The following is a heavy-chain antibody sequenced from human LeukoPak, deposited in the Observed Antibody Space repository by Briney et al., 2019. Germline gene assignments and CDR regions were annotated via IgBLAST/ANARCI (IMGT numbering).Heavy chain of an antibody. J-gene: IGHJ5*02. CDR2: TSSSGSTI. CDR1: GFTFSSYG. V-gene: IGHV3-48*04. D-gene: IGHD6-13*01. Sequence: GGSLRLSCEASGFTFSSYGMHWVRQTPGKGLEWVSYTSSSGSTIYYADSVKGRFTISRDNAKNSLYLQMNSLRAEDTAVYYCARDSSSWINWFDPWGQGTLVTVSS. CDR3: ARDSSSWINWFDP.